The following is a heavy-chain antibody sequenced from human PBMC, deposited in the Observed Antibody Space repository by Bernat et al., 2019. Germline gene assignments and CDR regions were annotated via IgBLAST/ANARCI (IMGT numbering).Heavy chain of an antibody. J-gene: IGHJ5*02. CDR1: GFTFSGSA. CDR3: THSHSANLHVP. CDR2: IRSKANSYAT. Sequence: EVQLVESGGGLVQPGGSLKLSCAASGFTFSGSAMHWVRQASGKGLEWVGRIRSKANSYATAYAASVKGRFTISRDDSKNTAYLQMNSLKTEDTAVYYCTHSHSANLHVPWGQGTLVTVSS. V-gene: IGHV3-73*01.